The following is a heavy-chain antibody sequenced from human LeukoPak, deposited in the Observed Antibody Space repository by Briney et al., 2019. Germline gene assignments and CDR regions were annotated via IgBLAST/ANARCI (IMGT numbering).Heavy chain of an antibody. CDR3: AKDVSSGYFY. J-gene: IGHJ4*02. CDR2: IIWNSGGI. D-gene: IGHD3-22*01. CDR1: GFTLDDYA. V-gene: IGHV3-9*01. Sequence: PGRSLTLSWAAVGFTLDDYAIHWVRPAPGKGLEWVAGIIWNSGGIGYADSVKGRFTISRDNAKNSLYLQMNSLRAEDTALYYCAKDVSSGYFYWGQGTLVTVSS.